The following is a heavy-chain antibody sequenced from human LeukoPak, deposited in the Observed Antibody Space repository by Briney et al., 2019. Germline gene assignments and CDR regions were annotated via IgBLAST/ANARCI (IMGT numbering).Heavy chain of an antibody. CDR1: GFSLSTSGMR. CDR2: SDWDDDK. CDR3: ARTPYCGGDCYVDY. Sequence: SGPTPVNPTQTLTLTCTFSGFSLSTSGMRVSWIRQPPGKALEWLARSDWDDDKFYRTTLKTRLTISKDTSKNQVVLTMTNMNPVDTATYYCARTPYCGGDCYVDYWGQGTLVTVSS. D-gene: IGHD2-21*02. J-gene: IGHJ4*02. V-gene: IGHV2-70*04.